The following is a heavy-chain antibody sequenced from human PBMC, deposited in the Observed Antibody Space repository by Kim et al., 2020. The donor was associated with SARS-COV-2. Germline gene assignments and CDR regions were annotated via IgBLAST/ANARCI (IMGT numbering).Heavy chain of an antibody. J-gene: IGHJ6*02. Sequence: SETLSLTCAVSGGSISSSNWWSWVRQPPGKGLEWIGEIYHSGSTNYNPSPKSRGTISVDKSKNHFSLQLSSGTAADTAVYYCARDQAQDYGDYAPPDYYYCFGMDVWGQGTTVTVSS. CDR2: IYHSGST. D-gene: IGHD4-17*01. V-gene: IGHV4-4*02. CDR3: ARDQAQDYGDYAPPDYYYCFGMDV. CDR1: GGSISSSNW.